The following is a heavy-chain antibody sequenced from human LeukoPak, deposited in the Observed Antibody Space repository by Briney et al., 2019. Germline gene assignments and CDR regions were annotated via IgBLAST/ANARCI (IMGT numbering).Heavy chain of an antibody. CDR2: ISSDGSST. CDR1: GFTFSSYW. V-gene: IGHV3-74*01. D-gene: IGHD3-16*01. J-gene: IGHJ4*02. Sequence: GGSLRLSCAASGFTFSSYWMHWVRQAPGKGLVWVSRISSDGSSTSYADSVKGRFTISRDNGKNTLYLQMNSLRDEDTAVYYCVRHLANYGYFDYWGQGTLVTVSS. CDR3: VRHLANYGYFDY.